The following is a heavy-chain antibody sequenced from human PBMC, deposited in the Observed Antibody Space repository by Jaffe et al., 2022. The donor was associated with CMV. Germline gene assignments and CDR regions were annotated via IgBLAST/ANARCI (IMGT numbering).Heavy chain of an antibody. CDR1: GGSFSGYY. Sequence: QVQLQQWGAGLLKPSETLSLTCAVYGGSFSGYYWSWIRQPPGKGLEWIGEINHSGSTNYNPSLKSRVTISVDTSKNQFSLKLSSVTAADTAVYYCASGSGLGAVDYWGQGTLVTVSS. CDR2: INHSGST. J-gene: IGHJ4*02. D-gene: IGHD6-19*01. CDR3: ASGSGLGAVDY. V-gene: IGHV4-34*01.